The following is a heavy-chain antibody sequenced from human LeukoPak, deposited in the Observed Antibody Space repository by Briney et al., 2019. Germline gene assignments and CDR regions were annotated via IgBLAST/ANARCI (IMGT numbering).Heavy chain of an antibody. V-gene: IGHV4-34*01. CDR2: INHSGST. D-gene: IGHD5/OR15-5a*01. J-gene: IGHJ4*02. CDR3: ASVWRY. Sequence: SETLSLTCAVYGGSFSGYYWSWIRQPPGKGLEWIGEINHSGSTNYNPSLKSRVTISVDTSKNQFSLKLRSVTAADTAVYYCASVWRYWGQGTLVTVSS. CDR1: GGSFSGYY.